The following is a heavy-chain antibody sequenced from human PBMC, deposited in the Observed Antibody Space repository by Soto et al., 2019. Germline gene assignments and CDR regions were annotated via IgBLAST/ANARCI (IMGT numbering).Heavy chain of an antibody. V-gene: IGHV1-2*02. Sequence: QVQLLQSGAEVKQPGASVQVSCKASGYTFSDLYIHWVRQAPGQGLEWMGWVDSSSRGTKKTQKFQCRLTMTRDTPTGTVYMELYSLRSDDTSVYYCARDNYGPLDSWGQGTLVTVSS. J-gene: IGHJ5*01. CDR2: VDSSSRGT. CDR1: GYTFSDLY. D-gene: IGHD3-10*01. CDR3: ARDNYGPLDS.